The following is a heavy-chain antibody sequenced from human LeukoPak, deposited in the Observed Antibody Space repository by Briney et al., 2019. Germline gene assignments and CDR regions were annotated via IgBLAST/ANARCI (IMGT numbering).Heavy chain of an antibody. J-gene: IGHJ4*02. D-gene: IGHD5-12*01. CDR3: AREMVATVDY. CDR1: GFTFSDYY. CDR2: ISSGGSSI. Sequence: PGGSLRLSCAASGFTFSDYYMSWIRQAPGKGLEWLSYISSGGSSISYADSVQGRFTISRDNAKNSLYLQMNSLRAEDTAMYYCAREMVATVDYWGQGTLVTVSS. V-gene: IGHV3-11*04.